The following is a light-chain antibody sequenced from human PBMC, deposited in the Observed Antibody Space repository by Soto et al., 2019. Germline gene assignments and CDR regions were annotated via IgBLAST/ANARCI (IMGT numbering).Light chain of an antibody. V-gene: IGKV1-5*01. J-gene: IGKJ4*01. CDR3: QQYNTYSSLT. Sequence: IQMIQSPSTLSVYVGDRVTITCRASQSISSWLAWYQQKLGRAPRLLIYDASSLESGVPSRFSGSGYGTEFTLTISSLQPDDVATYYCQQYNTYSSLTFGGGTKVDIK. CDR1: QSISSW. CDR2: DAS.